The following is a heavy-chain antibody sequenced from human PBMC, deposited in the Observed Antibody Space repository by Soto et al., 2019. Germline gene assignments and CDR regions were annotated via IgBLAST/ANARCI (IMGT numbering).Heavy chain of an antibody. CDR1: GYTFTSYG. CDR2: ISAYNGNT. CDR3: ARDGFPNFWSGYYTGDWFDP. J-gene: IGHJ5*02. Sequence: ASVKVSCKASGYTFTSYGISWVRQAPGQGLEWMGWISAYNGNTNYAQKLKGRVTMTTDTSTSTAYMELRSLRFDDTAVYYCARDGFPNFWSGYYTGDWFDPWGQGTLVTVSS. V-gene: IGHV1-18*01. D-gene: IGHD3-3*01.